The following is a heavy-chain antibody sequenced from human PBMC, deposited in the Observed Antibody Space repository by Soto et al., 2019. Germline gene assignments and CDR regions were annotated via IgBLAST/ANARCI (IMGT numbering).Heavy chain of an antibody. CDR3: ARHLGGDNYYYYMDV. Sequence: SETLSLTCTVSGGSISSSSYYWGWIRQPPGKGLEWIGSIYYSGSTYYNPSLKSRVTISVDTSKNQFSLKLSSVTAADTAVYYCARHLGGDNYYYYMDVWGKGTTVTVSS. V-gene: IGHV4-39*01. CDR1: GGSISSSSYY. D-gene: IGHD3-10*01. CDR2: IYYSGST. J-gene: IGHJ6*03.